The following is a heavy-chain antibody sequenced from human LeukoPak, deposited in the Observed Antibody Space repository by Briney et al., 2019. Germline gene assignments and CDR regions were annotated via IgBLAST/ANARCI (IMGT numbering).Heavy chain of an antibody. V-gene: IGHV3-53*01. CDR2: IYSGGST. CDR3: AKLGLVKAFDI. D-gene: IGHD3-16*01. Sequence: GGSLRLSCEASGFSVSSNYMTWVRQAPGKGLEWVSVIYSGGSTYYADSVKGRFIISRDNSKNTVYLQMNSLRAEDTAVYYCAKLGLVKAFDIWGQGTMVTVSS. CDR1: GFSVSSNY. J-gene: IGHJ3*02.